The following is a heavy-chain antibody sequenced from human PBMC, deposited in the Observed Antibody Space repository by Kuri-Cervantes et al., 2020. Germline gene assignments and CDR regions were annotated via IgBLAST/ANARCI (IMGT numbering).Heavy chain of an antibody. V-gene: IGHV1-2*02. J-gene: IGHJ5*02. Sequence: ASAKVSCKASGGTFSSYTISWVRQAPGQGLEWMGWISAYNGNTNYAQKFQGRVTMTRDTSISTAYMELSRLRSDDTAVYYCARDSERESGGDSWFDPWGQGTLVTVSS. D-gene: IGHD1-26*01. CDR1: GGTFSSYT. CDR2: ISAYNGNT. CDR3: ARDSERESGGDSWFDP.